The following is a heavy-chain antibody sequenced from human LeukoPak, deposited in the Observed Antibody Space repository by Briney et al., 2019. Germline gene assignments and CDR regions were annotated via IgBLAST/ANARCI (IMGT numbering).Heavy chain of an antibody. D-gene: IGHD4-17*01. V-gene: IGHV4-34*01. Sequence: KTSETLSLTCAVYGGTFSGYYWSWIRQPPGKGLEWIGEINHSGSNNYNPSLKSRVTITVATSKNQFSLKLSSVTAADTAVYYCARAHDYGDPNFDYWGQGTLVTVSS. CDR3: ARAHDYGDPNFDY. CDR1: GGTFSGYY. CDR2: INHSGSN. J-gene: IGHJ4*02.